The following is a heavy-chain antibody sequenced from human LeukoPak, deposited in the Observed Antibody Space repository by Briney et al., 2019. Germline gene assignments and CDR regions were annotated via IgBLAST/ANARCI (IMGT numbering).Heavy chain of an antibody. D-gene: IGHD5-12*01. CDR1: GVTFSSYG. J-gene: IGHJ4*02. CDR2: ISSDGNDK. V-gene: IGHV3-30*03. Sequence: GGSLRFSCAGSGVTFSSYGMHWVRQAPGKGLEWVALISSDGNDKLYGDFVKGRFTISRDDSKSTLYLQMNSLRAEDTAVYYCTTKVIRGNSGDDYDDWGQGTLVTVSS. CDR3: TTKVIRGNSGDDYDD.